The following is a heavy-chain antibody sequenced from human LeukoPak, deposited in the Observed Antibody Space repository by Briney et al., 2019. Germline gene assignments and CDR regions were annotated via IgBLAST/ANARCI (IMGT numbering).Heavy chain of an antibody. CDR3: ARHVSPLIQAYGGNRRSYWYFDL. CDR1: GGSFSGYY. J-gene: IGHJ2*01. Sequence: SETLSLTCAVYGGSFSGYYWSWIRQPPGKGLEWIGEINHSGSTNYNPSLKSRVTISVDTSKNQFSLKLSSVTAADTAVYYCARHVSPLIQAYGGNRRSYWYFDLWGRGTLVTVSS. D-gene: IGHD4-23*01. V-gene: IGHV4-34*01. CDR2: INHSGST.